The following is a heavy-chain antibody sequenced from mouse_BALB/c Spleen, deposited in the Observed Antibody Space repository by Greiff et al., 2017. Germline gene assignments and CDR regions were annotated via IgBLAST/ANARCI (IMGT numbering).Heavy chain of an antibody. CDR1: GYSITSDYA. Sequence: EVQRVESGPGLVKPSQSLSLTCTVTGYSITSDYAWNWIRQFPGNKLEWMGYISYSGSTSYNPSLKSRISITRDTSKNQFFLQLNSVTTEDTATYYCARSGSSWFAYWGQGTLVTVSA. CDR3: ARSGSSWFAY. V-gene: IGHV3-2*02. D-gene: IGHD1-1*02. J-gene: IGHJ3*01. CDR2: ISYSGST.